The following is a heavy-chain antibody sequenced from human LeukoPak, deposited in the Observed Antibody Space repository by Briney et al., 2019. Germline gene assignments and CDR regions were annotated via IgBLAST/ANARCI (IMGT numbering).Heavy chain of an antibody. Sequence: SVKVSCKASGGTFSSYAISWVRQAPGQGLEWMGGIIPIFGTANYAQKFQGRVTITTGESTSTAYMELSSLRSEDTAVYYCARERGTPLDAFDIWGQGTMVTVSS. V-gene: IGHV1-69*05. CDR3: ARERGTPLDAFDI. J-gene: IGHJ3*02. CDR2: IIPIFGTA. D-gene: IGHD2-15*01. CDR1: GGTFSSYA.